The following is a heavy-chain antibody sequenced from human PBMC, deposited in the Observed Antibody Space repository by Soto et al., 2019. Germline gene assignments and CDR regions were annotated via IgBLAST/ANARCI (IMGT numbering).Heavy chain of an antibody. CDR3: GRASGSYYNSPFDD. V-gene: IGHV1-18*01. J-gene: IGHJ4*02. Sequence: QVHLVQSGAEVKKPGASVKVSCKTSGYTFTRYGISWVRQAPGQGLVWMGWISTYNANTSYAQKLQGRVTMNTDTSTSTAYLELRSRRSDDTAVYYCGRASGSYYNSPFDDWGQGTLVAVSS. CDR1: GYTFTRYG. D-gene: IGHD3-10*01. CDR2: ISTYNANT.